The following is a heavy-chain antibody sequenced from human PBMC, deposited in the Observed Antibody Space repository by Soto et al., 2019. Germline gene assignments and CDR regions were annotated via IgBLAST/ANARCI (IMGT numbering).Heavy chain of an antibody. J-gene: IGHJ4*02. CDR1: GFTVSSSY. CDR3: ARVPGGGILNY. D-gene: IGHD2-15*01. V-gene: IGHV3-66*01. CDR2: IYGGGST. Sequence: EVQLVESGGGLVQPGGSLRLSCAASGFTVSSSYMNWVRQAPGKGLEWVSLIYGGGSTYYADSVKGRFTISRDISKNTLYLQMNSLRAEDTAVYYCARVPGGGILNYWGQGTLVTVSS.